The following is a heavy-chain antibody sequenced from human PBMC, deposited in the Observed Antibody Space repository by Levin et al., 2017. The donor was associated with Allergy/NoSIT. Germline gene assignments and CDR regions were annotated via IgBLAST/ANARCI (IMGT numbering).Heavy chain of an antibody. CDR1: GFTFSDYS. V-gene: IGHV3-21*01. CDR3: ANERVAGSSPED. CDR2: ISPGSTYI. D-gene: IGHD6-19*01. J-gene: IGHJ4*02. Sequence: GESLKISCAASGFTFSDYSMNWVRLAPGKGLEWVASISPGSTYIYYADSVKGRFTISRDSAKNSMYLQMNSLRAEDTAVYYCANERVAGSSPEDWGQGTLVTVSS.